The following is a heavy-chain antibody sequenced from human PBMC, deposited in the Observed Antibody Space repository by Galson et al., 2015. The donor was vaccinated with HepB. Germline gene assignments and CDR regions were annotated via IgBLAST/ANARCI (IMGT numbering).Heavy chain of an antibody. J-gene: IGHJ6*02. CDR1: GFTFSSYG. CDR2: IWYDGSSK. V-gene: IGHV3-33*06. CDR3: AKRRGRMFQFSNHYSYYAMEG. D-gene: IGHD3-10*02. Sequence: SLRLSCAASGFTFSSYGMHWVRQAPGKGLEWVAVIWYDGSSKCYADSVKGRFTISRDNSKNTLYLQMNSLRAEDTAVYYCAKRRGRMFQFSNHYSYYAMEGWGQGTTVTVSS.